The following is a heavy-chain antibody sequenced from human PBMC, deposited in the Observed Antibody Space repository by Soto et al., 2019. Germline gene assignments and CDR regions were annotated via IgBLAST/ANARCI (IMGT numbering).Heavy chain of an antibody. V-gene: IGHV3-21*01. D-gene: IGHD2-2*01. CDR3: AREYCSSTSCLNWFDP. J-gene: IGHJ5*02. CDR2: ISSSSTYI. Sequence: NPGGSLRLSCAASGFSFSSYSMNWVRQAPGKGLEWVSSISSSSTYIYYADSVKGRFTISRDHAKNSLYLQMNSLRAEDTAVYYCAREYCSSTSCLNWFDPWGQGTLVTVSS. CDR1: GFSFSSYS.